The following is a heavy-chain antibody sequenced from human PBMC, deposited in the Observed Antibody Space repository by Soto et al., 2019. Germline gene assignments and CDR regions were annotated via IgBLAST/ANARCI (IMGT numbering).Heavy chain of an antibody. CDR3: ASDLSGPYDY. Sequence: EVQLVESGGGLVQAGGSLRLSCATSGFTFSSYWMHWVRQVPGKGLVWVSRINRDGSYTTYADSVKGRFTISRDNAENRLDLQMNSLRAEDTAVYYCASDLSGPYDYWGQGALVTVSS. D-gene: IGHD1-26*01. CDR2: INRDGSYT. CDR1: GFTFSSYW. J-gene: IGHJ4*02. V-gene: IGHV3-74*01.